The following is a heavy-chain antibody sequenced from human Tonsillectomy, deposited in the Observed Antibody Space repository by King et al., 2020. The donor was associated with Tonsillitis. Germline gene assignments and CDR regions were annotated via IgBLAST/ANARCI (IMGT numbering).Heavy chain of an antibody. CDR3: AMKITMVRGDWFDP. J-gene: IGHJ5*02. Sequence: QLQESGPGLVKPSETLSLTCTVSGGSISSSSYYWGWIRQPPGQGLEWIGSIYYSGSTYYNPSLKSRVTISVDTSKNQFSLKLSSVTAADTAVYYCAMKITMVRGDWFDPWGQGTLVTVSS. V-gene: IGHV4-39*07. CDR2: IYYSGST. D-gene: IGHD3-10*01. CDR1: GGSISSSSYY.